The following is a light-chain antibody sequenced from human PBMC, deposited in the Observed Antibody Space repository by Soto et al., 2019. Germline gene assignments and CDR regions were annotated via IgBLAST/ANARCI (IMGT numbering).Light chain of an antibody. CDR2: AAS. Sequence: IQMTQSPSSLSASVGDRLSITCRASQVITNDLGWYQQKPGKAPKRLIYAASSLQSGVPSRFSGSGSGTEFTLTISSLQPEDFATYYCLQYYNFSWTFGQGTKVDIK. J-gene: IGKJ1*01. CDR1: QVITND. CDR3: LQYYNFSWT. V-gene: IGKV1-17*01.